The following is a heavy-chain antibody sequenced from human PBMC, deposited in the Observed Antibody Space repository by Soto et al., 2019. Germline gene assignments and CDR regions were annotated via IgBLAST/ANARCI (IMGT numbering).Heavy chain of an antibody. J-gene: IGHJ3*02. CDR2: IIPIFGTA. Sequence: GASVKVSCKASGGTFSSYAISWVRQAPGQGLEWMGGIIPIFGTANYAQKFQGRVTITADESTSTAYMELSSLRSEDTAVYYCARDIAAAGSSDAFDIWGQGTMVTVSS. CDR3: ARDIAAAGSSDAFDI. D-gene: IGHD6-13*01. V-gene: IGHV1-69*13. CDR1: GGTFSSYA.